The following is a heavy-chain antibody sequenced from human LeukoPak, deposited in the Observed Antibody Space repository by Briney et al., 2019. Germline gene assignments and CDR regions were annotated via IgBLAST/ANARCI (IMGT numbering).Heavy chain of an antibody. CDR2: IYYSGST. CDR3: AREDYDSSNFDY. CDR1: GGSVSSGSYY. J-gene: IGHJ4*02. D-gene: IGHD3-3*01. V-gene: IGHV4-61*01. Sequence: PSETLSLTCTVSGGSVSSGSYYWSWMRQPPGKGLEWIGYIYYSGSTNYNPSLKSRVTISVDTSKNQFSLKLSSVTAADTAVYYCAREDYDSSNFDYWGQGALVTVSS.